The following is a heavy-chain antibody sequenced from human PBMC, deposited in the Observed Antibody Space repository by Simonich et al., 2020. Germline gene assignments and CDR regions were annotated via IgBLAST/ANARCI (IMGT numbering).Heavy chain of an antibody. CDR1: GFTFSSYR. V-gene: IGHV3-21*01. CDR3: ARGIVGASGAFDI. CDR2: ISSSSTYI. D-gene: IGHD1-26*01. Sequence: EVQLVESGGGLVKPGGSLRLSCAASGFTFSSYRMNWVRQALGKGLEWGSSISSSSTYIYYADSVNGRFTISRDNAKNSLYLQMNSLRAEDTAVYYCARGIVGASGAFDIWGQGTMVTVSS. J-gene: IGHJ3*02.